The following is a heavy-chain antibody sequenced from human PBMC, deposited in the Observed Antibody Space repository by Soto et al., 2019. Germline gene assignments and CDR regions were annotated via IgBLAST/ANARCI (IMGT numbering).Heavy chain of an antibody. CDR3: AKDLKREGFIAARGSRGWNWFDP. Sequence: GGVLILSSASSGVTFSRYAMSWVRQAPGKGLEWVSAISGSGGSTYYADSVKGRFTISRDNSKNTLYLQMNSLRAEDTAVYYCAKDLKREGFIAARGSRGWNWFDPWGQGTLVTVSS. CDR1: GVTFSRYA. D-gene: IGHD6-6*01. J-gene: IGHJ5*02. V-gene: IGHV3-23*01. CDR2: ISGSGGST.